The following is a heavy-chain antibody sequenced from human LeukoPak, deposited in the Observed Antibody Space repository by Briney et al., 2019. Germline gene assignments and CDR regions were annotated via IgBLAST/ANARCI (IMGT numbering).Heavy chain of an antibody. D-gene: IGHD1-26*01. CDR3: ARIRGGNNYHFDY. Sequence: EASVKVSCKASGYTFTAYYMHWVRQAPGQGLEWMGWINPTSGGTNYAQKFQGRVTMTRDTSISTGYMELSRLGSDDTAVYYCARIRGGNNYHFDYWGQGTLVTVSS. J-gene: IGHJ4*02. V-gene: IGHV1-2*02. CDR2: INPTSGGT. CDR1: GYTFTAYY.